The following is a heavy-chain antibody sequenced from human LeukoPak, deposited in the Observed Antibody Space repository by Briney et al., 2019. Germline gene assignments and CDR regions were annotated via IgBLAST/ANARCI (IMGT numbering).Heavy chain of an antibody. J-gene: IGHJ4*02. CDR3: ARTPPPTIVGAHYFDY. CDR1: GYTFTGYG. CDR2: ISTYNGYT. V-gene: IGHV1-18*01. D-gene: IGHD1-26*01. Sequence: ASVKVSCKASGYTFTGYGINWVRQAPGQGLEWMGWISTYNGYTNYAQNLQGRVTMTTDTSASTVYLELRSLRSGDTAVYYCARTPPPTIVGAHYFDYWGQGTLVTVSS.